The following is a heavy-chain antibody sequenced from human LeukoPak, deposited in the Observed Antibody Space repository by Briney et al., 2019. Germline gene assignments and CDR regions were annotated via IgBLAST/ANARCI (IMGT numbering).Heavy chain of an antibody. J-gene: IGHJ6*02. D-gene: IGHD3-22*01. CDR3: ARQSDCYYDSSGFYHDYYGMDV. V-gene: IGHV5-51*01. Sequence: GESLKISCKGSGHSFTSFWIGWVRQMPGKGLEWMGIIYPGDSDTRYSPSFQGQVTISADKSINTAYLQWSSLKASDTAMYYCARQSDCYYDSSGFYHDYYGMDVWGQGTTVTVSS. CDR1: GHSFTSFW. CDR2: IYPGDSDT.